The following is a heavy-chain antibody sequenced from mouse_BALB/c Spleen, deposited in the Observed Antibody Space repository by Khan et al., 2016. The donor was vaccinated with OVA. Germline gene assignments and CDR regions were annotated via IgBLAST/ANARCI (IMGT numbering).Heavy chain of an antibody. V-gene: IGHV2-6-1*01. J-gene: IGHJ4*01. CDR1: GFSLTNYG. CDR3: ARQPYDRYYLMDY. Sequence: QVQLKESGPGLVAPSQSLSITCTISGFSLTNYGVNWVRQPPGTGLEWLVVIWSDGSATYNSDLKSRLSISKDNSKSQVFLKRNSLQTDDTAMYYCARQPYDRYYLMDYWGQGTSVTVSS. D-gene: IGHD1-1*01. CDR2: IWSDGSA.